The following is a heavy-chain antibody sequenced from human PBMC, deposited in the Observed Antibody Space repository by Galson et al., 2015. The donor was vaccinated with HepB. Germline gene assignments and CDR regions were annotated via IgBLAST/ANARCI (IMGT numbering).Heavy chain of an antibody. V-gene: IGHV1-2*02. CDR3: ARQGPKVYSGYEVNDAFDI. D-gene: IGHD5-12*01. J-gene: IGHJ3*02. Sequence: SVKVSCKASGGTFSSYTISWVRQAPGQGLEWMGWINPNSGGTNYAQKFQGRVTMTRDTSISTAYMELNRLRSDDTAMYYCARQGPKVYSGYEVNDAFDIWGQGTMVTVSS. CDR1: GGTFSSYT. CDR2: INPNSGGT.